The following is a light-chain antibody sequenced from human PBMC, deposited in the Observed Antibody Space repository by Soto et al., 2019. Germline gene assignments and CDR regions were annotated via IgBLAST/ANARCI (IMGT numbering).Light chain of an antibody. CDR2: KVS. CDR3: MQSTHAPPLT. V-gene: IGKV2-30*02. CDR1: QSLVHSDGNTY. Sequence: DVVMTQSPLSLPVTLGQPASISCRSSQSLVHSDGNTYLNWFQQRPGQSPRRLIYKVSYRDSGVPDRFSGSWSGTDFTLKISRVEAEDVVIYYYMQSTHAPPLTFDGGTKVDIK. J-gene: IGKJ4*01.